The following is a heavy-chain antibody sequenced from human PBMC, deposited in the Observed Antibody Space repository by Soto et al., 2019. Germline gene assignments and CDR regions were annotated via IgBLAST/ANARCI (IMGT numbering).Heavy chain of an antibody. V-gene: IGHV3-21*02. CDR1: GFTFSSYS. CDR2: IITITGFI. J-gene: IGHJ4*02. Sequence: EVQLVESGGGLVKPGGSLRLSCAASGFTFSSYSMNWVRQAPGKGLEWVSIITITGFIDYADSVKGRFTHSRDNAKSSLYLQMNNLRAEDTAVYYCARDSREYNAYDYNWGQGTLVTVSS. D-gene: IGHD5-12*01. CDR3: ARDSREYNAYDYN.